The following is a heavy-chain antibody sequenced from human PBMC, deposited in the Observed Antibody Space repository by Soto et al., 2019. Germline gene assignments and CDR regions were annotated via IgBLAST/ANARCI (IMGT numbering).Heavy chain of an antibody. CDR2: ISVGAHNT. Sequence: LRLSCVDSGFTFSSYAMSWVRQAPGKGLEWVSSISVGAHNTYYADSVKGRFTISRDNSKNTLFLQVNSLRVEDTAVYYCGKSSGPYGSGSPPRYWGQGTLVTVSS. V-gene: IGHV3-23*01. D-gene: IGHD3-10*01. CDR1: GFTFSSYA. CDR3: GKSSGPYGSGSPPRY. J-gene: IGHJ4*02.